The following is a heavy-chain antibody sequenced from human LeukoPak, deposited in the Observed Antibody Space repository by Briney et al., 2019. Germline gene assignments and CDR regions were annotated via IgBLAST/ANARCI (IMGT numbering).Heavy chain of an antibody. CDR3: ARERECSTSCAFDS. J-gene: IGHJ4*02. D-gene: IGHD2-2*01. CDR1: GFTFSDYW. CDR2: ISGSSKYI. Sequence: GGSLRLSCAASGFTFSDYWMHWVRQAPGRGLEWVSSISGSSKYIYYADSVKGRFTITRDTAGNSLYLQMNSLRGDDTAVYYCARERECSTSCAFDSWGQGTLVTVSS. V-gene: IGHV3-21*01.